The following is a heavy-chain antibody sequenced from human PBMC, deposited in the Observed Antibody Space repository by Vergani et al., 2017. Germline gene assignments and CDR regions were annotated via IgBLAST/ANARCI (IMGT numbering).Heavy chain of an antibody. V-gene: IGHV3-30-3*01. CDR1: GFTFSSYA. D-gene: IGHD2-2*01. Sequence: QVQLVESGGGVVQPGRSLRLSCAASGFTFSSYAMHWVRQAPGKGLEWVAVISYDGSNKYYADSVKGRFTISRDNSKNTLYLQMNSLRAEDTAVYYCASLDIVVVPALPAYMDVWGKGTTVTVS. CDR3: ASLDIVVVPALPAYMDV. J-gene: IGHJ6*03. CDR2: ISYDGSNK.